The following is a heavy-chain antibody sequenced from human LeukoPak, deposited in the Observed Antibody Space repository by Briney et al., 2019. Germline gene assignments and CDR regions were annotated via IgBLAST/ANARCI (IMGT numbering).Heavy chain of an antibody. CDR2: IYYSGST. D-gene: IGHD3-22*01. Sequence: SQILSLTCTVSGGSISSGDYYWSWIRQPPGKGLEWIGYIYYSGSTYYNPSLKSRVTISVDTSKNQFSLKLSSVTAADTAVYYCAREKYGYYLAAFDIWGQGTMVTVSS. V-gene: IGHV4-30-4*01. J-gene: IGHJ3*02. CDR1: GGSISSGDYY. CDR3: AREKYGYYLAAFDI.